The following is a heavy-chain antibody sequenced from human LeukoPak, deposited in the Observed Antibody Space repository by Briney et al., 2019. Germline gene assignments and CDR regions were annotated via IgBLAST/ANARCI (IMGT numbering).Heavy chain of an antibody. Sequence: GGPLRLSCAASGFTFSDYYMSWIRQAPGKGLEWVSYISSSGSTIYYADSVKGRFTISRDNAKNSLYLQMNSLRAEDTAVYYCARLGLSNGPADAFDIWGQGTMVTVSS. CDR2: ISSSGSTI. CDR3: ARLGLSNGPADAFDI. V-gene: IGHV3-11*01. CDR1: GFTFSDYY. D-gene: IGHD2/OR15-2a*01. J-gene: IGHJ3*02.